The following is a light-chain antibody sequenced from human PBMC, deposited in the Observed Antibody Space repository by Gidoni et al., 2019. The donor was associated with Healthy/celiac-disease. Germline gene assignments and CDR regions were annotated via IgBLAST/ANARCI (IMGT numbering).Light chain of an antibody. V-gene: IGLV2-14*01. CDR1: SSDVGGYNY. Sequence: QSALTQPASVSGSPGPSITISCTGTSSDVGGYNYVSWYQPHPGKAPKLMIYEVSNRPSGVSNRFSGSKSGNTASLTISGLQAEDEADYYCSSYTSSSTRVFGTGTKVTVL. CDR2: EVS. CDR3: SSYTSSSTRV. J-gene: IGLJ1*01.